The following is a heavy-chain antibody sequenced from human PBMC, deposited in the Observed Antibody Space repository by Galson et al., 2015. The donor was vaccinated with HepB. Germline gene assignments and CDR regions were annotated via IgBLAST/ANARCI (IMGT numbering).Heavy chain of an antibody. CDR1: GSTLNELS. CDR2: FDPEEGET. Sequence: SVKVSCKVSGSTLNELSIHWVRQAPGKGLEWVGGFDPEEGETIYAQKFQDTLTTTEDTSTDTVYMELTSLTSEDTAIYFCVGSGGFHAFYLWGQGTMVTVSS. V-gene: IGHV1-24*01. D-gene: IGHD3-10*01. CDR3: VGSGGFHAFYL. J-gene: IGHJ3*01.